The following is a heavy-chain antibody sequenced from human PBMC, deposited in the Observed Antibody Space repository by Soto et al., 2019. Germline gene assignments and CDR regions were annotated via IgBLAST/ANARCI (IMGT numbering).Heavy chain of an antibody. Sequence: PSETLSLTCAVHGGSFTGYYWSWIRQPPGKGLEWIWDIDHGGNTNYNPSLKSRVTISVDKSKNQFSLKLSSVTAADTAVYYCARGVTMIIDNYEDYFDSWGQGTLVTVSS. V-gene: IGHV4-34*01. CDR2: IDHGGNT. CDR1: GGSFTGYY. CDR3: ARGVTMIIDNYEDYFDS. J-gene: IGHJ4*02. D-gene: IGHD3-22*01.